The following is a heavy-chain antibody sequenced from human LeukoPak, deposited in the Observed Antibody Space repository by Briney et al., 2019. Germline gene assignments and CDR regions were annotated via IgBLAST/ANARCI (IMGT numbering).Heavy chain of an antibody. CDR2: ISAYNGNT. J-gene: IGHJ5*02. CDR1: GYTFTSYG. V-gene: IGHV1-18*01. Sequence: ASVEVSCKASGYTFTSYGISWVRQAPGQGLEWMGWISAYNGNTNYAQKLQGRVTMTTDTSTSTAYMELRSLRSDDTAVYYCARYCSSTSCTNWFDPWGQGTLVTVSS. CDR3: ARYCSSTSCTNWFDP. D-gene: IGHD2-2*01.